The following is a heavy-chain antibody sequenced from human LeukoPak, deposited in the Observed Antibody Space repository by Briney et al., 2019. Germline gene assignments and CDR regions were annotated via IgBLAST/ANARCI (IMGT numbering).Heavy chain of an antibody. CDR2: ISTYNGNT. D-gene: IGHD6-19*01. CDR3: ARDQSLLWAVAGY. CDR1: GYTFTSYG. J-gene: IGHJ4*02. Sequence: EASVKVSCKASGYTFTSYGISWVRQAPGQGLEWMGWISTYNGNTNYAQKLQARVTMTTDTSTSTAYMELRSLRSDDTAVYYCARDQSLLWAVAGYWGQGTLVTVSS. V-gene: IGHV1-18*01.